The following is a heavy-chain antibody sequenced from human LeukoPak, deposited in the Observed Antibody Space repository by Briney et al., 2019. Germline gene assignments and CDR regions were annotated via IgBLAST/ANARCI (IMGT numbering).Heavy chain of an antibody. CDR3: ARYYYDSSSYRDPCDI. D-gene: IGHD3-22*01. V-gene: IGHV4-59*01. Sequence: SETLSLTCTVSGGSISSYYWSWIRQPPGKGLEWIGYIYYSGSTNYNPSLKSRVTISVDTSKNQFSLKLSSVTAADTAVYYCARYYYDSSSYRDPCDIWGQGTMVTVSS. CDR1: GGSISSYY. J-gene: IGHJ3*02. CDR2: IYYSGST.